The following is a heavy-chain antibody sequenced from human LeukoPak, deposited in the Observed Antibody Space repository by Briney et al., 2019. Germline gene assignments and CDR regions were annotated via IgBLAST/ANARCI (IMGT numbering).Heavy chain of an antibody. J-gene: IGHJ6*02. Sequence: SVKVSCKASGGTFSSYTISWVRQAPGHGLEWMGRIIPILGIANYAQKFQGRVTITADKSTSTAYMELSSLRSEDTAVYYCAIPMVRGVHYGMDVWGQGTTVTVSS. D-gene: IGHD3-10*01. CDR1: GGTFSSYT. CDR3: AIPMVRGVHYGMDV. V-gene: IGHV1-69*02. CDR2: IIPILGIA.